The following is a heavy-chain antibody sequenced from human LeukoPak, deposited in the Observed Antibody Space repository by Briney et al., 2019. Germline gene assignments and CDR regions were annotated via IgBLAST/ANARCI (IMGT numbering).Heavy chain of an antibody. V-gene: IGHV1-69*04. J-gene: IGHJ6*02. CDR1: GGTFSSYA. CDR3: ARGGEGSPYGMDV. D-gene: IGHD3-10*01. CDR2: IIPILGIA. Sequence: SVKVSCKATGGTFSSYAISWVRQAPGQGLEWMGRIIPILGIANYAQKFQGRVTITADKSTSTAYMELSSLRSEDTAVYYCARGGEGSPYGMDVWGQGTTVTVSS.